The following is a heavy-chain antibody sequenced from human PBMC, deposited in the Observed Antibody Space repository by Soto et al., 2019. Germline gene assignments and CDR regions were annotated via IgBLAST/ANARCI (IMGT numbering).Heavy chain of an antibody. CDR1: GYTFTGYY. Sequence: ASVKVSCKASGYTFTGYYMHWVRQAPGQGLEWMGWINPNSGGTNYAQKFQGWVTMTRDTSISTAYMELSGLRSDDTAVYYCARELVVPAARRHYYYYGMDVRGQGTTVTVSS. D-gene: IGHD2-2*01. CDR2: INPNSGGT. CDR3: ARELVVPAARRHYYYYGMDV. V-gene: IGHV1-2*04. J-gene: IGHJ6*02.